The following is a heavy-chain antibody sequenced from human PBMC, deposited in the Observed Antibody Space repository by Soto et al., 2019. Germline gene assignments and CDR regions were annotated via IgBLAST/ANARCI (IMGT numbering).Heavy chain of an antibody. CDR1: GGSISSNNW. V-gene: IGHV4-4*02. CDR3: ARLFCSSSSCLTPSWFDP. Sequence: QVQLQESGPGLVKPSGTLSLTCAVSGGSISSNNWWSWVRQAPGPGLEWIGDIFHSGSTNYNPSLKSRVTISADKSKNQFSLKLSSVTAADTAMYYCARLFCSSSSCLTPSWFDPWGQGTLVTVSS. J-gene: IGHJ5*02. CDR2: IFHSGST. D-gene: IGHD2-2*01.